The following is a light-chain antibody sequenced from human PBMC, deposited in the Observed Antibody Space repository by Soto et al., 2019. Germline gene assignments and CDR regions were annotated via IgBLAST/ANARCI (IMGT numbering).Light chain of an antibody. CDR2: DVS. V-gene: IGLV2-11*01. Sequence: QSVLTQPRSVSGSPGQSVTISCTGTSSDVGGYNYVSWYQQHPGKAPKLMIYDVSKRPSGVPDRFSGSKSGNTASLTISGLQAEDEADYYCCSYAGSPVFGTGTKATVL. CDR1: SSDVGGYNY. CDR3: CSYAGSPV. J-gene: IGLJ1*01.